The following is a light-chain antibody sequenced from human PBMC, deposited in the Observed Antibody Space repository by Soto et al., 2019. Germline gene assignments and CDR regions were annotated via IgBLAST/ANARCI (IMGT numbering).Light chain of an antibody. Sequence: DIQMTQSPSSLSASVGDRVTITCRASQSISSYLNWYQQKPGKAPKLLIYAASSLQSGVPSRFSGSGSGTDFTLTSSSLQPEHFATYYCQQSYSTRMYTFGQGTKLEIK. V-gene: IGKV1-39*01. CDR3: QQSYSTRMYT. J-gene: IGKJ2*01. CDR2: AAS. CDR1: QSISSY.